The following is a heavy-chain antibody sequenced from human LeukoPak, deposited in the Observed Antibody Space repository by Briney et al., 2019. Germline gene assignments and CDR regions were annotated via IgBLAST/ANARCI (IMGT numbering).Heavy chain of an antibody. D-gene: IGHD2-15*01. Sequence: SGGSLRLSCAASGFTFSSYSMNWVRQAPGKGLEWVSSISSSSSYIYYADSVKGRFTISRDNSKNTLCLQMNSLRAEDTAVYYCARDGGEVVVAATSEYYFDYWGQGTLVTVSS. J-gene: IGHJ4*02. CDR3: ARDGGEVVVAATSEYYFDY. CDR1: GFTFSSYS. CDR2: ISSSSSYI. V-gene: IGHV3-21*01.